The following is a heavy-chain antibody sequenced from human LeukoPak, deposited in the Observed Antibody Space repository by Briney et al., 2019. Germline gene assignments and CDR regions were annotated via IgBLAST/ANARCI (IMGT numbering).Heavy chain of an antibody. V-gene: IGHV1-2*02. CDR2: INPNSGGT. Sequence: ASVKVSCKASGYTFTGYYMHWVRQAPGQGLEWMGWINPNSGGTNYAQKFQGRVTMTRDTSTSTAYMELSSLRSEDTAVYYCARNPTRFYYYMDVWGKGTTVTISS. CDR1: GYTFTGYY. J-gene: IGHJ6*03. CDR3: ARNPTRFYYYMDV. D-gene: IGHD3-3*01.